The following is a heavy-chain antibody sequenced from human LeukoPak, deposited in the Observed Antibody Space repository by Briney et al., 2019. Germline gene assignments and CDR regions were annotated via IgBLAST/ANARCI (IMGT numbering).Heavy chain of an antibody. D-gene: IGHD6-13*01. CDR2: IYYSGST. CDR3: ARETGGIAAAGTRYYYYGMDV. J-gene: IGHJ6*04. Sequence: SETLSLTCTVSGGSISSGDYYWSWIRQPPGKGLEWIGYIYYSGSTYYNPSLKSRVTISVDTSKNQFSPKLSSVTAADTAVYYCARETGGIAAAGTRYYYYGMDVWGKGTTVTVSS. CDR1: GGSISSGDYY. V-gene: IGHV4-30-4*01.